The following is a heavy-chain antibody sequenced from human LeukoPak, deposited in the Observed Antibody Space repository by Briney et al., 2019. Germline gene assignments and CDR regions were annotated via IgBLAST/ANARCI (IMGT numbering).Heavy chain of an antibody. CDR3: ARDRGVTASCFDY. Sequence: PGGSLRLSCAASRFTFSSYWMSWVRQAPGKGLEWVANIKQDGSEKYYVDSVKGRFTISRDNAKNSLYLQMNSLRAEDTAVYYCARDRGVTASCFDYWGQGTLVTVSS. V-gene: IGHV3-7*03. J-gene: IGHJ4*02. CDR2: IKQDGSEK. CDR1: RFTFSSYW. D-gene: IGHD2-21*02.